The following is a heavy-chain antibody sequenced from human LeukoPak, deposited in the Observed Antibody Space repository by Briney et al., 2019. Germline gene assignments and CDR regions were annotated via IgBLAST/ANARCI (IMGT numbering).Heavy chain of an antibody. J-gene: IGHJ5*02. Sequence: GGSLRLSCAASGFTFSSYSMNWVRQTPGKGLEWVSSISSSSSYIYYADSVKGRFTISRDNAKNSLYLQMNSLRAEDTAVYYCARDLGGGKNWFDPWGQGTLVTVSS. CDR3: ARDLGGGKNWFDP. CDR1: GFTFSSYS. CDR2: ISSSSSYI. V-gene: IGHV3-21*01. D-gene: IGHD4-23*01.